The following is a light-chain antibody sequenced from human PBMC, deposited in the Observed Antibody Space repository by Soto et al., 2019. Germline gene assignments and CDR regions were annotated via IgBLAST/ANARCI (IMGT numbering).Light chain of an antibody. Sequence: EIVLTQSPGTLSLSPGERATVSCRASQSVSSIHLTWYQQKPGQAPRFVIYGASSGATGVPDRLSGSGSGTDFPLNISRLEPEDSAVYYCQQYGRSPPTFGGGTKVEIK. J-gene: IGKJ4*01. CDR2: GAS. V-gene: IGKV3-20*01. CDR1: QSVSSIH. CDR3: QQYGRSPPT.